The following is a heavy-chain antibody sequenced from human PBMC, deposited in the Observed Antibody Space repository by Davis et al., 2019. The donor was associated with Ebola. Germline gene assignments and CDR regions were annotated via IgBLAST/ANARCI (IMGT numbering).Heavy chain of an antibody. CDR2: VHGGNGNT. Sequence: ASVKVSCKASGYTFTGNYIQWVRQAPGQGLEWMGWVHGGNGNTKYSQRFQGRVTITTDTSASTAYLDLSSLRSDDTAVFYCARATFGYNSGWYADYWGQGTLVTVSS. CDR3: ARATFGYNSGWYADY. V-gene: IGHV1-3*01. CDR1: GYTFTGNY. D-gene: IGHD6-19*01. J-gene: IGHJ4*02.